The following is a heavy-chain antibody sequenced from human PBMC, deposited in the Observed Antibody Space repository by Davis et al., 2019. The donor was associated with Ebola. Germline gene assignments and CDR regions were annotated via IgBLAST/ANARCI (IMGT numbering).Heavy chain of an antibody. V-gene: IGHV3-7*03. J-gene: IGHJ4*02. CDR1: GFTFSSYW. D-gene: IGHD5-18*01. CDR2: IKQDGSEK. Sequence: GESLKISCAASGFTFSSYWMHWVRQAPGKGLEWVANIKQDGSEKYYVDSVKGRFTISRDNAKNSLYLQMNSLRAEDTAVYYCASNTAMVFGYWGQGTLVTVSS. CDR3: ASNTAMVFGY.